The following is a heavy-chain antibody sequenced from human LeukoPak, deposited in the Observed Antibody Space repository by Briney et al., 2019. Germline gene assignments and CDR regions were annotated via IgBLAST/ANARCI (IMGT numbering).Heavy chain of an antibody. Sequence: TGGSLRLSCEASGFTLNSYIMHWVRQAPGKGLEWVSFIYSGTIHYSDSVKGRFTISRDNSKNTLYLQMNSLRAEDTAVYYCARRAGAYSHPYDYWGQGTLVTVSS. V-gene: IGHV3-53*01. CDR3: ARRAGAYSHPYDY. CDR1: GFTLNSYI. J-gene: IGHJ4*02. CDR2: IYSGTI. D-gene: IGHD4/OR15-4a*01.